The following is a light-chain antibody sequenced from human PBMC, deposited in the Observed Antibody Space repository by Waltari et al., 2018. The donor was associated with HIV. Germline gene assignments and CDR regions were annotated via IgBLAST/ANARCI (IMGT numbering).Light chain of an antibody. CDR2: EVT. V-gene: IGLV2-23*02. CDR3: CSCPRSGIRYV. J-gene: IGLJ1*01. CDR1: SSNVGSDDL. Sequence: QSALTQPASVSGSPGQSITISCTGTSSNVGSDDLVSWYQQHPGEAPKPIICEVTKRPSGVSNRFSGSKSGNTAALTISGLQAEDEADYYCCSCPRSGIRYVFGTGTKVTVL.